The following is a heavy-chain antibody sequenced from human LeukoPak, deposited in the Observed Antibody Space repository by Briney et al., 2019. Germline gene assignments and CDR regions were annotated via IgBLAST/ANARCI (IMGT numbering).Heavy chain of an antibody. J-gene: IGHJ4*02. CDR2: IYYSGST. Sequence: PSETLSLTCTVSGGSISSYYWSWIRQPPGKGLEWIGYIYYSGSTNYNPTLKSRVTISVDTSKNQFSPKLSSVTAADTAVYYCARGDDCSGGSCYTYWGQGTLVTVSS. CDR1: GGSISSYY. V-gene: IGHV4-59*08. CDR3: ARGDDCSGGSCYTY. D-gene: IGHD2-15*01.